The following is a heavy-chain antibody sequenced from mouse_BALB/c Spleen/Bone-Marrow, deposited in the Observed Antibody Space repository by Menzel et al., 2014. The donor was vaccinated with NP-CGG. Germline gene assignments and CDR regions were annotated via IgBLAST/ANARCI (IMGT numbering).Heavy chain of an antibody. CDR1: GYAFTNYL. D-gene: IGHD4-1*01. J-gene: IGHJ1*01. CDR2: INPGSGGT. CDR3: ARELGRWYFDV. Sequence: VQLQQSGAELVRPGTSVKVSCKASGYAFTNYLIEWVEQRPGQGLEWIGVINPGSGGTNYNEKFKGKATLTADKSSSTAYMQLSSLTSDDSAVYFCARELGRWYFDVWGAGTTVTVSS. V-gene: IGHV1-54*01.